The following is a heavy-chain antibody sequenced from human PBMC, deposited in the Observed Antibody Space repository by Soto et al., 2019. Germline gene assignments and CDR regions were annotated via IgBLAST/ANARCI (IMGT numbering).Heavy chain of an antibody. Sequence: ASVKVSCKASGYTFTGYYMHWVRQAPGQGLEWMGWINPNSGGTNYAQKFQGRVTMTRDTSINTAYMELSRLRSDDTAVYYCARVFIPAEPYYWFDPWGQGTLVTVSS. CDR3: ARVFIPAEPYYWFDP. J-gene: IGHJ5*02. D-gene: IGHD6-13*01. V-gene: IGHV1-2*02. CDR1: GYTFTGYY. CDR2: INPNSGGT.